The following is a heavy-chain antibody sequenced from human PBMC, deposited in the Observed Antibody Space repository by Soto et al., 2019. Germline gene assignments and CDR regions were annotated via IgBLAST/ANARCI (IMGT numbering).Heavy chain of an antibody. V-gene: IGHV3-30-3*01. CDR1: GFTFSSYA. Sequence: PGGSLRLSCAASGFTFSSYAMHWVRQAPGKGLEWVAVISYDGSNKYYADSVKGRFTISRDNSKNTLYLQMNSLRAEDTAVYYCARGRLDVWGQGTTVTVSS. J-gene: IGHJ6*02. CDR2: ISYDGSNK. CDR3: ARGRLDV.